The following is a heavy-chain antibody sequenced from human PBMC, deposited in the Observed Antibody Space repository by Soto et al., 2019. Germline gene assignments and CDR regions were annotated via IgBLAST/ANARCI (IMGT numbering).Heavy chain of an antibody. D-gene: IGHD6-6*01. CDR2: IYPGDSDT. CDR1: GYSFTSYW. Sequence: PGESLNISCKGSGYSFTSYWIGWVRQMPGKGLEWMGIIYPGDSDTRYSPSFQGQVTISADKSISTAYLQWSSLKASDTAMYYCAVYSSSSGYYYGLGVWGQGTTVTVSS. J-gene: IGHJ6*02. V-gene: IGHV5-51*01. CDR3: AVYSSSSGYYYGLGV.